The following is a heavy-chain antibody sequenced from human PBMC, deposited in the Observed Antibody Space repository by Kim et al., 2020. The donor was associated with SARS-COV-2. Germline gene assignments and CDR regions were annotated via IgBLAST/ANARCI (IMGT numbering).Heavy chain of an antibody. CDR1: GFTFSSYS. V-gene: IGHV3-21*01. D-gene: IGHD3-22*01. CDR2: ISSSSSYI. Sequence: GGSLRLSCAASGFTFSSYSMNWVRQAPGKGLEWVSSISSSSSYIYYADSVKGRFTISRDNAKNSLYLQMNSLRAEDTAVYYCARVREGRGVVVIDYWGQGTLVTVSS. J-gene: IGHJ4*02. CDR3: ARVREGRGVVVIDY.